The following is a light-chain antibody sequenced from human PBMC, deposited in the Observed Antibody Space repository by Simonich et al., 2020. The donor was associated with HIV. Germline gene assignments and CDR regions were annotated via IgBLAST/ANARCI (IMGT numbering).Light chain of an antibody. Sequence: EIVMTQSPATLSVSPGERATLSCRASQSVSSSLAWYQQKPGQAPRLLIYGASSRATDIPARFSGSGSGTEFTLTISNMQSEDFTVYYCQQYNNWPPTFGQGTKVEIK. J-gene: IGKJ1*01. CDR3: QQYNNWPPT. CDR1: QSVSSS. V-gene: IGKV3-15*01. CDR2: GAS.